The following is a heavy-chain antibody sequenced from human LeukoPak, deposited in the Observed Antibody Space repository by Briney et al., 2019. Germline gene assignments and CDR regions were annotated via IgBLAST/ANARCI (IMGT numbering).Heavy chain of an antibody. J-gene: IGHJ4*02. Sequence: SETLSLTCTVSGGSISSSSYYWGWIRQPPGKGLEWIGSIYYSGSTYYNPSLKSRVTISVDTSKNQFSLKLSSVTAADTAVYYCASHGAVAGTRGFDYWGQGTLVTVSS. CDR3: ASHGAVAGTRGFDY. CDR1: GGSISSSSYY. V-gene: IGHV4-39*07. CDR2: IYYSGST. D-gene: IGHD6-19*01.